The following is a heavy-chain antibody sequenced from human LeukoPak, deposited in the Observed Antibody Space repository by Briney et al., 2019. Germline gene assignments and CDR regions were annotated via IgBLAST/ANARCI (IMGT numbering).Heavy chain of an antibody. V-gene: IGHV3-23*01. CDR2: ISGSGGST. D-gene: IGHD5-12*01. CDR3: AKDGHVATKSTTYFDY. CDR1: AITFSTYA. J-gene: IGHJ4*02. Sequence: TGGSLRLSCAASAITFSTYAMSWVRQAPGKGLECVSAISGSGGSTYYADSVKGRFTISRDNSKNTLYLQMNSLRAEDTAVYYCAKDGHVATKSTTYFDYWGQGTLVTVSS.